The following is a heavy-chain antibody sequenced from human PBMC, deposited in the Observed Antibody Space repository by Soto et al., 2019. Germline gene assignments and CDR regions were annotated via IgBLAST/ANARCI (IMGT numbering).Heavy chain of an antibody. CDR1: GFTFSSYA. J-gene: IGHJ4*02. CDR2: ISGSGGST. V-gene: IGHV3-23*01. Sequence: EVQLLESGGGLVQPGGSLRLSCAASGFTFSSYAMSWVRQAPGKGLEWVSAISGSGGSTYYADSVKGRFTISRDNSKNTLYLQMNSLRAEDTAVYYCASDSGGSCYSGFCYFDYWGQVTLVTVSS. CDR3: ASDSGGSCYSGFCYFDY. D-gene: IGHD2-15*01.